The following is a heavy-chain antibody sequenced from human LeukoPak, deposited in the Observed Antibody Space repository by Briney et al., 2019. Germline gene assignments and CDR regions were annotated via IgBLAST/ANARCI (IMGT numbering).Heavy chain of an antibody. Sequence: PGGSLRLSCAASGFTFSSYGMHWVRQAPGKGLEWVAFIRYDGSNKYYADSVKGRFTISRDNSKNTLYLQMNSLRAEDTAVYYCARALSTVTPYDAFDIWGQGTMVTVSS. CDR2: IRYDGSNK. CDR3: ARALSTVTPYDAFDI. CDR1: GFTFSSYG. D-gene: IGHD4-17*01. J-gene: IGHJ3*02. V-gene: IGHV3-30*02.